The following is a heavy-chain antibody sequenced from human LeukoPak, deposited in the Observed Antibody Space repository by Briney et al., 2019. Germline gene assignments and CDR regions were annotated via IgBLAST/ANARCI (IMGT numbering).Heavy chain of an antibody. CDR1: GGSISSYY. V-gene: IGHV4-59*01. CDR3: ASSVTLGYSYGPEYFQH. D-gene: IGHD5-18*01. CDR2: IYYSGST. J-gene: IGHJ1*01. Sequence: PSETLSLTCTVSGGSISSYYWSWIRQPPGKGLEWIGYIYYSGSTNYNPSLKSRVTISVDTSKNQFPLKLSSVTAADTAVYYCASSVTLGYSYGPEYFQHWGQGTLVTVSS.